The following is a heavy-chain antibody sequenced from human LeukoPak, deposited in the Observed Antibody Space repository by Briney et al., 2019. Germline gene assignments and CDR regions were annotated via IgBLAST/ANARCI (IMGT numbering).Heavy chain of an antibody. Sequence: PSETLSLNSTVSGGCIYSHYWIWHPPPPGGGGVGRGYIFYCGSNNHHPSHKSRATISGDTSKTPFSLTVSSVTDAHTAEYYCGMLGVDYDYGMEVWGQGTTVTVPS. CDR3: GMLGVDYDYGMEV. J-gene: IGHJ6*02. CDR1: GGCIYSHY. CDR2: IFYCGSN. V-gene: IGHV4-59*08.